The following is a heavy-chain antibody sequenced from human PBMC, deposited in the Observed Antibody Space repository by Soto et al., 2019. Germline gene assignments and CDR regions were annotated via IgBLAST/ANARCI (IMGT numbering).Heavy chain of an antibody. CDR1: GFTFSNYW. J-gene: IGHJ6*03. V-gene: IGHV3-74*01. D-gene: IGHD2-15*01. CDR3: ARGDCVGGSCYSLAGSFYYYMDV. CDR2: INSDGSVS. Sequence: EVKLVESGGGLVQPGGSLRLSCAASGFTFSNYWMYWVRQAPGQGLVWVSRINSDGSVSRYADSVKGRLTISRDNVKKPLYLQMNSLRVEDTAVYYCARGDCVGGSCYSLAGSFYYYMDVWGKGTTVTVFS.